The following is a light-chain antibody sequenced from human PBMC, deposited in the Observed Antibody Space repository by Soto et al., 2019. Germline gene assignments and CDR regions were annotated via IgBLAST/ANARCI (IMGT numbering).Light chain of an antibody. CDR1: QTVRNKY. CDR2: DAS. CDR3: QQFSSYTLT. V-gene: IGKV3-20*01. J-gene: IGKJ4*01. Sequence: EFVLTQSPGTLSFSPRERSTLSCMASQTVRNKYLAWYQQKPGQAPRLLIYDASSRATGIPDRLSGGGYGTDLTLTISRMENEDFEVYYCQQFSSYTLTFGGGTKVDIK.